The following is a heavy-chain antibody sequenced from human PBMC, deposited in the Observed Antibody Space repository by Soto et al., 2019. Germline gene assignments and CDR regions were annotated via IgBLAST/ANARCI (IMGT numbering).Heavy chain of an antibody. J-gene: IGHJ4*02. D-gene: IGHD3-10*01. Sequence: QVQLVQSGAEVKKPGASVKVSCKASGYTFTGYYMHWVRQAPGQGLEWMGWINPNSGGTNYAQKFQGWVTMTRDTSVSRGYMELSRLRSEETAEYYCARAMVWGGYYFDYWGQGTLVSVSS. V-gene: IGHV1-2*04. CDR1: GYTFTGYY. CDR2: INPNSGGT. CDR3: ARAMVWGGYYFDY.